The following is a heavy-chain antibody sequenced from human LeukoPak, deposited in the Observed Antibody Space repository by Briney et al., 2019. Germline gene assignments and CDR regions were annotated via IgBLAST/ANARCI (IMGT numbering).Heavy chain of an antibody. D-gene: IGHD5-18*01. V-gene: IGHV4-4*07. Sequence: PSETLSLTCTVSGGSISSYYWSWIRQPAGQGLEWIGRIYTSGSTNYNPSLKSRVTMSVDTSKNQFSLKLSSVTAADTAVYYCARDRPGDVDTAMVLFDYWGQGTLVTVSS. CDR1: GGSISSYY. CDR3: ARDRPGDVDTAMVLFDY. J-gene: IGHJ4*02. CDR2: IYTSGST.